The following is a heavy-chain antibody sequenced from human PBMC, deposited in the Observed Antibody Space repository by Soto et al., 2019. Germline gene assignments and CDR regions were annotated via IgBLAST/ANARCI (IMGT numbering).Heavy chain of an antibody. V-gene: IGHV2-5*02. CDR1: GFSLSTNGVG. CDR2: IYWDDDK. Sequence: QITLKESGPTLVKPTQTLTLTCTFSGFSLSTNGVGVGWIRQPPGKAPEWLAVIYWDDDKRYSPFLKSRLTITKDTAKNQVVLKMTNMDPVETATYYCAHISIDSFGTTCYSQYTWFDTWGQGTLVTVSS. D-gene: IGHD3-9*01. CDR3: AHISIDSFGTTCYSQYTWFDT. J-gene: IGHJ5*02.